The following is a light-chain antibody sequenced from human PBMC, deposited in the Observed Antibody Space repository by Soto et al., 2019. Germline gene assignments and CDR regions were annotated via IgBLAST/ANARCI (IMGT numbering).Light chain of an antibody. J-gene: IGLJ1*01. CDR2: EVT. CDR1: SSDVGGYNY. CDR3: SSYAGSTPYV. V-gene: IGLV2-8*01. Sequence: QSALTQPPSASGSPGQSVTISCTGTSSDVGGYNYVSWYQQHPGKVPKLMIYEVTKRPSGVPDRFSGSKSGNTASLTVSGLQAEDEADYYCSSYAGSTPYVFGTGTKVTVL.